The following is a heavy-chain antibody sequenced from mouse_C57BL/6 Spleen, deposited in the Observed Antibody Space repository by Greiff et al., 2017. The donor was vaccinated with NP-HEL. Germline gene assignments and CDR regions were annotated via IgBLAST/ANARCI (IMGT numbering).Heavy chain of an antibody. J-gene: IGHJ4*01. CDR3: ARDYYSNLYAMDY. CDR2: IYPRSGNT. Sequence: QVQLQQSGAELARPGASVKLSCKASGYTFTSYGISWVKQRTGQGLEWIGEIYPRSGNTYYNEKFKGKATLTADKSSSTAYMELRSLTYEDSAVYFCARDYYSNLYAMDYWGQRTSVTVSS. CDR1: GYTFTSYG. D-gene: IGHD2-5*01. V-gene: IGHV1-81*01.